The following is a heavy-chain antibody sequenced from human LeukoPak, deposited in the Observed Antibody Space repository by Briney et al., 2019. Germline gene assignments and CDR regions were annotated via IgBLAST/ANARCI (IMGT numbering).Heavy chain of an antibody. CDR3: ARDRRGMLAFDY. Sequence: ASVKVSCKASGYTFTSYCMHWVLQAPGQGLEWMGIINPSGGSTSYAQKFQGRVTMTRDTSTSTVYMELSSLRSEDTAVYYCARDRRGMLAFDYWGQGTLVTVSS. V-gene: IGHV1-46*03. D-gene: IGHD2-8*01. J-gene: IGHJ4*02. CDR1: GYTFTSYC. CDR2: INPSGGST.